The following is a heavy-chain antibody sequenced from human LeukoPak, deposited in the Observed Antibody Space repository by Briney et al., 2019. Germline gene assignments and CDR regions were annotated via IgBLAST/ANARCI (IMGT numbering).Heavy chain of an antibody. V-gene: IGHV3-23*01. CDR2: ISGSGGSS. CDR3: AKQIVVVPAAISGWFDP. D-gene: IGHD2-2*02. J-gene: IGHJ5*02. CDR1: GFTFSSYA. Sequence: GGSLRLSCAASGFTFSSYAMSWVRQAPGKGLEWVSAISGSGGSSYYADSVKGRFTISRDNSKNTPYLQMNSLRAEDTAVYYCAKQIVVVPAAISGWFDPWGQGTLVTVSS.